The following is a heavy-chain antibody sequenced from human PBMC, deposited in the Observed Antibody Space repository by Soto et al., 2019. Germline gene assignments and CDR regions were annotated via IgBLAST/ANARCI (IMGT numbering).Heavy chain of an antibody. Sequence: GEALKIPCTVYADSFSTYWIGWGRQMPGKSQECMGPIYPRDAQPSYTPSSEGHVSISADQSTSSAYLQWDSLKASDTAIYYCARHLTEINYGYNGPHDALAICGQRTTVIVSS. CDR2: IYPRDAQP. CDR1: ADSFSTYW. V-gene: IGHV5-51*01. D-gene: IGHD5-18*01. J-gene: IGHJ3*02. CDR3: ARHLTEINYGYNGPHDALAI.